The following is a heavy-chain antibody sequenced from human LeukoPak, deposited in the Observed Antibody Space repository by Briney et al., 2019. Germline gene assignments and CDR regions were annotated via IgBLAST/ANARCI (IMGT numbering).Heavy chain of an antibody. CDR2: IYYSGST. CDR3: ARGSYGGNYGY. D-gene: IGHD4-23*01. Sequence: PSETLSLTCTVSGGSISSYYWSWIRQPPGKGLEWIGYIYYSGSTNYNPSLKSRVTISVDTSKNQFSLKLSSVTAADTAVYYCARGSYGGNYGYWGQGTLVTVSS. CDR1: GGSISSYY. V-gene: IGHV4-59*12. J-gene: IGHJ4*02.